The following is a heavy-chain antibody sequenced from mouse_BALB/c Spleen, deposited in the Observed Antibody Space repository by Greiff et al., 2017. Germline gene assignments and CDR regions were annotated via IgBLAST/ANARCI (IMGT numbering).Heavy chain of an antibody. D-gene: IGHD1-1*01. CDR3: ARGRTTVGPYFDY. CDR1: GFTFSSYA. V-gene: IGHV5-6-5*01. CDR2: ISSGGST. J-gene: IGHJ2*01. Sequence: EVQRVESGGGLVKPGGSLKLSCAASGFTFSSYAMSWVRQTPEKRLEWVASISSGGSTYYPDSVKGRFTISRDNARNILYLQMSSLRSEDTAMYYCARGRTTVGPYFDYWGQVTTLTVSS.